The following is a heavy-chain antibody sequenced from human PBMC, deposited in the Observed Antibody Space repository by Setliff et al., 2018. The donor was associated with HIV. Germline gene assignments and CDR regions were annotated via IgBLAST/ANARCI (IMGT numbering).Heavy chain of an antibody. CDR3: AKGFRPVDTALVSGPTY. J-gene: IGHJ4*02. D-gene: IGHD5-18*01. V-gene: IGHV3-74*03. Sequence: PGGSLRLSCAASGFTFSPYWMHWVRQAPGKGLVWVSRINSDGTSTTYADSVKGRFIISRDNSQNTLYLQMNSLRADDTAIYYCAKGFRPVDTALVSGPTYWGQGIRVTVSS. CDR1: GFTFSPYW. CDR2: INSDGTST.